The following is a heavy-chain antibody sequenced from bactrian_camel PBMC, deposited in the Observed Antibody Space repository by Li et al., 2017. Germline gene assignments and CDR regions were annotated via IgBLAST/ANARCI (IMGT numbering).Heavy chain of an antibody. J-gene: IGHJ4*01. CDR2: MWPGGGST. CDR3: AAGLGRVTQSGGYCAYGSQNY. D-gene: IGHD2*01. CDR1: HC. Sequence: HCLAWFRQAPGEERDGVAAMWPGGGSTYYSDSVKGRFTISQDKAKNTLYLQMNSLKPEDTALYYCAAGLGRVTQSGGYCAYGSQNYWGQGTQVTVS. V-gene: IGHV3S28*01.